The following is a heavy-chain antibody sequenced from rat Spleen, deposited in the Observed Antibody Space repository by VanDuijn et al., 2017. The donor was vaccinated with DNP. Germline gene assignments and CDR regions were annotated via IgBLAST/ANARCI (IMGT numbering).Heavy chain of an antibody. D-gene: IGHD1-12*03. J-gene: IGHJ3*01. CDR1: GFTFSNYD. Sequence: EVQLVESGGGLVQPGRSLKLSCAASGFTFSNYDMAWVRQAPTKGLEWVASINPSGDSSYYRASVKGRFTVSRDNAKSTLYLQMDSLRSEDTATYYCATSGYGFDGYPFAYWGQGTLVTVSS. CDR2: INPSGDSS. V-gene: IGHV5-25*01. CDR3: ATSGYGFDGYPFAY.